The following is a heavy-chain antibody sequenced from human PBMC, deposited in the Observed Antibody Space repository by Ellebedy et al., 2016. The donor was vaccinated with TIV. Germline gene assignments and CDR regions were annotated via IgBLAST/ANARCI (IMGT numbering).Heavy chain of an antibody. CDR2: LTTGGVT. J-gene: IGHJ4*02. Sequence: GESLKISCAASGFTFSTYAMSWFRQAPGKGLEWVSALTTGGVTFYADSVKGRFTISRDSSKNTLYLQMNSLRVEDTAIYFCAKDSGRSGWISDYWGQGTLVTVSS. V-gene: IGHV3-23*01. CDR3: AKDSGRSGWISDY. D-gene: IGHD3-10*01. CDR1: GFTFSTYA.